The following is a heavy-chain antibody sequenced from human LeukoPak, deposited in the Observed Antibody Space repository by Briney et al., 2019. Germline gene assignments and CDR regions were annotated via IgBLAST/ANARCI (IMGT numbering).Heavy chain of an antibody. CDR2: IYYTGST. D-gene: IGHD3-22*01. CDR1: GGSISSSNW. Sequence: PSETLSLTCAVSGGSISSSNWWSWVRQPPGKGLEWIGYIYYTGSTSYNPSLKSRVTISVDTSKNQFSLKLSSVTAADTAVYYCARGYDGSGYYYRNWYFDLWGRGTLVTVSS. V-gene: IGHV4-4*02. CDR3: ARGYDGSGYYYRNWYFDL. J-gene: IGHJ2*01.